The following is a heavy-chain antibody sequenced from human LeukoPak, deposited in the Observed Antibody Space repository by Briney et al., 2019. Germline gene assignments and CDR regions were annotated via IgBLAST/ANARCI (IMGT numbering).Heavy chain of an antibody. Sequence: ASVKVSCKTSEYTFNTYYFHWVRQAPGQGLEYMGVIYTSAPTTSSTQRFQGRITLTSDTSTSTVYMELSSLRSDDTALYYCTSEIPSTGSFDSWGQGTLVTVSS. V-gene: IGHV1-46*02. D-gene: IGHD1-1*01. J-gene: IGHJ4*02. CDR2: IYTSAPTT. CDR3: TSEIPSTGSFDS. CDR1: EYTFNTYY.